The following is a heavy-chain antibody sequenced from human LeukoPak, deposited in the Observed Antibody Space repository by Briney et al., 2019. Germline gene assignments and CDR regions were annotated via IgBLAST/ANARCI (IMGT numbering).Heavy chain of an antibody. CDR3: ARVEQQLVTGFDY. V-gene: IGHV4-59*12. CDR1: GGSISNYY. D-gene: IGHD6-13*01. Sequence: SETLSLTCTVSGGSISNYYWSWIRQPPGKGLEWIGYISYSGVTNYNPSLKSRVTISVDTSKDQFSLKLSSVTAADTAVYYCARVEQQLVTGFDYWGQGTLVTVSS. J-gene: IGHJ4*02. CDR2: ISYSGVT.